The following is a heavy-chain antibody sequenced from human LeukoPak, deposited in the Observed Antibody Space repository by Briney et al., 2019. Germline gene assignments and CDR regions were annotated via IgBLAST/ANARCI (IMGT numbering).Heavy chain of an antibody. CDR1: GGSISSGSYY. D-gene: IGHD2-2*01. CDR2: IYTSGST. CDR3: ARPHAPMTPRYQGAFDI. Sequence: SQTLSLTCTVSGGSISSGSYYWSWIRQPAGKGLEWLGRIYTSGSTNYNPSLKSRVTISVDTSKNQFSLKLSSVTAADTAVYYCARPHAPMTPRYQGAFDIWGQGTMVTVSS. V-gene: IGHV4-61*02. J-gene: IGHJ3*02.